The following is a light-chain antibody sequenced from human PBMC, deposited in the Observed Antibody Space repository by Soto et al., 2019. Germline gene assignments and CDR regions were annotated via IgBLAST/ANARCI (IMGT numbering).Light chain of an antibody. CDR3: QHADSFPLIT. CDR2: AAS. CDR1: QSISTW. Sequence: DIQMTQSPSSLSASVGDRVTITCRASQSISTWLAWYQQKPGKAXKLLIYAASSLQSGVPSRFSGSGSGTDFTLTISSLQPEDFANYYCQHADSFPLITFGQGTRLEIK. V-gene: IGKV1-12*01. J-gene: IGKJ5*01.